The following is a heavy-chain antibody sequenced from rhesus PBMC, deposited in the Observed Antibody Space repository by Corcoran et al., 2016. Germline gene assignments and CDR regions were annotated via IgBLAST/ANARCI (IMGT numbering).Heavy chain of an antibody. CDR3: AGLGGGGYFDY. J-gene: IGHJ4*01. V-gene: IGHV4-106*01. D-gene: IGHD3-34*01. CDR2: IYVNGGGT. Sequence: QVQLQESGPGLVKPSETLSLTCAVSGGSISDDYYWSWIRQPPGKGLEWIGDIYVNGGGTNYNPPLKTRVTLSIAPPQYQFSLKLCFVTAADTAVFYFAGLGGGGYFDYWGQGVLVTVSS. CDR1: GGSISDDYY.